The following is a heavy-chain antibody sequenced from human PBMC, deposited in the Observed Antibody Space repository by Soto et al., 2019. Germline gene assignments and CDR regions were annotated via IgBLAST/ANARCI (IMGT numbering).Heavy chain of an antibody. CDR3: ARGPSRWLHNWFDP. CDR1: GGSFSGYY. CDR2: INHSGST. J-gene: IGHJ5*02. V-gene: IGHV4-34*01. Sequence: SETLSLTCAVYGGSFSGYYWSWIRQPPGKGLEWIGEINHSGSTNYNPSLKSRVTISVDTSKNQFSLKLSSVTAADTAVYYCARGPSRWLHNWFDPWGQGTLVTVSS. D-gene: IGHD3-22*01.